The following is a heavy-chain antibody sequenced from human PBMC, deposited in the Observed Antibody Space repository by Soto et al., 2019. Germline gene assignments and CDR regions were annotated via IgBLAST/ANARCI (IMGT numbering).Heavy chain of an antibody. D-gene: IGHD2-2*01. CDR1: GFTFSSYG. J-gene: IGHJ6*03. CDR3: AKDEPDIVVVPAAIPSFYMDV. V-gene: IGHV3-30*18. CDR2: ISYDGSNK. Sequence: GESLKISCAASGFTFSSYGMHWVRQAPGKGLEWVAVISYDGSNKYYADSVKGRFTISRDNSKNTLYLQMNSLRAEDTAVYYCAKDEPDIVVVPAAIPSFYMDVWGKGTTVTVSS.